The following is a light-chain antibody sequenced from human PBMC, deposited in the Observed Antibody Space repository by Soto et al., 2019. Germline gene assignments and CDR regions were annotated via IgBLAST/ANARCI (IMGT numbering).Light chain of an antibody. CDR2: KAS. V-gene: IGKV1-5*03. Sequence: DFQMTQSPSTLSASVGDRVTITCRACQSDDSWLAWYQQKPGKAPKVLIYKASTLESGVPSRFSGSGSGTEFTLTITNVKPADVPTYHCQQYSLFSPTTFGQGTRVVIK. CDR3: QQYSLFSPTT. CDR1: QSDDSW. J-gene: IGKJ2*01.